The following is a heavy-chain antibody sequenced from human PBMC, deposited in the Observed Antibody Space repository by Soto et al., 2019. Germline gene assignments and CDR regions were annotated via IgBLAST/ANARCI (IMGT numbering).Heavy chain of an antibody. CDR1: GYTFTSYD. Sequence: QVQLVQSGAEVKKPGASVKVSCKASGYTFTSYDISSVRQAPGQGLEWMGWISAHNGNTNYAQKLQGRVTMTTDTATSTAYMELRSLRSEDTAVYYCARGIVGATTYDYWGQGTLVTVSS. CDR2: ISAHNGNT. D-gene: IGHD1-26*01. CDR3: ARGIVGATTYDY. J-gene: IGHJ4*02. V-gene: IGHV1-18*01.